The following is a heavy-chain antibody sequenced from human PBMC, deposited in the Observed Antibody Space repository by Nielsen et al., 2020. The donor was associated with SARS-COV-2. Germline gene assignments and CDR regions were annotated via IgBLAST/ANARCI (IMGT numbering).Heavy chain of an antibody. D-gene: IGHD1-1*01. Sequence: SETLSLTCAVYGGSFSGYYWSWIRQPPGKGLEWIEEINHSGSTNYNPSLKSRVTISVDTSKNQFSLKLSSVTAADTAVYYCARGWIREFDYWGQGTLVTVSS. CDR1: GGSFSGYY. J-gene: IGHJ4*02. CDR3: ARGWIREFDY. CDR2: INHSGST. V-gene: IGHV4-34*01.